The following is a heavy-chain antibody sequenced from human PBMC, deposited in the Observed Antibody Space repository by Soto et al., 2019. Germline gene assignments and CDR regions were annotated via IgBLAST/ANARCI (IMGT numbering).Heavy chain of an antibody. V-gene: IGHV3-21*04. D-gene: IGHD5-12*01. CDR1: GFPFSIFS. CDR3: ARPRGPRGYDLIDY. CDR2: INPSSGSV. J-gene: IGHJ4*02. Sequence: EVHVVESGGGLVKPGGSLRLACVVSGFPFSIFSWNWVRQAPGKGLEWVSSINPSSGSVFYAESVKGRFTISRDNAKNSLYLQMNSLGAEDTAVYYCARPRGPRGYDLIDYWGQGTRVTVSS.